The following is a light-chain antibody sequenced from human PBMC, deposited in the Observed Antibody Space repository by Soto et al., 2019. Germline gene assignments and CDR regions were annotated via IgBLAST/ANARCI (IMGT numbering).Light chain of an antibody. Sequence: DIQLTQSPSTLSASVVDRVTITCRASQSISGWLAWSQQKPGKAPKLLIFDASTLEVGVPSRFSGSASGTEFTLTISSLQPDDFATYYCQQYNSARWTFGQGTKVDIK. CDR1: QSISGW. J-gene: IGKJ1*01. CDR2: DAS. CDR3: QQYNSARWT. V-gene: IGKV1-5*01.